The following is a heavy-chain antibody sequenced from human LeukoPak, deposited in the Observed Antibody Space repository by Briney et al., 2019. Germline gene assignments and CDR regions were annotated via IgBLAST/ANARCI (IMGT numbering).Heavy chain of an antibody. J-gene: IGHJ3*02. D-gene: IGHD3-9*01. CDR2: ISYDGSNK. V-gene: IGHV3-30*04. Sequence: GGSLRLSCAASGFTFSSYAMHWVRQAPGKGLEWVAVISYDGSNKYYADSVKGRFTISRDNAKNSLYQQMNSLRAEDTAVYYCAARYFDWLSQTDAFDIWGQGTMVTVSS. CDR3: AARYFDWLSQTDAFDI. CDR1: GFTFSSYA.